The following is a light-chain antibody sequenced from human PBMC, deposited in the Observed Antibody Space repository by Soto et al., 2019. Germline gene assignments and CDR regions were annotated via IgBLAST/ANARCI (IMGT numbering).Light chain of an antibody. CDR3: QQSKIYPIS. CDR2: AES. J-gene: IGKJ5*01. V-gene: IGKV1-9*01. CDR1: QDIDTY. Sequence: DIQLTQSPSFLSASVGDRVTITCRASQDIDTYLAWYQQKPGKAPKLLIFAESTFQNGVQSRFSGSGSWTEFTLTITSPQPEDFATYYCQQSKIYPISFGQGTRLEIK.